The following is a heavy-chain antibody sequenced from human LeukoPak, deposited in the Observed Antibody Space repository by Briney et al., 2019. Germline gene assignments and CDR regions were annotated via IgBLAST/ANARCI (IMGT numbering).Heavy chain of an antibody. D-gene: IGHD2-8*01. CDR2: ITRSGTTI. J-gene: IGHJ4*02. Sequence: GGSLRLSCVASGFTFSSYEMNWVRQAPGKGLEWISYITRSGTTIYYADSVQGRFTISRDNAKNSLFLQMDGLRAEDTAVYYCAGGPYCTTLNCYPWFDYWGQGILVTVSS. CDR3: AGGPYCTTLNCYPWFDY. CDR1: GFTFSSYE. V-gene: IGHV3-48*03.